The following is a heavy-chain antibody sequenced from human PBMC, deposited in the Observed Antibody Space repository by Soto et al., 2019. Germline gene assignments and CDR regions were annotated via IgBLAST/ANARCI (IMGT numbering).Heavy chain of an antibody. CDR1: GFSFSIHW. V-gene: IGHV3-7*01. CDR2: INQDGSEK. J-gene: IGHJ6*03. Sequence: EGSLRLSCVVSGFSFSIHWMNWVRQAPGKGLEWVANINQDGSEKNYVDSVKGRFTISRDNAEKSLSLQMNSLRAEDTAVYYCARHYYLDVWGKGTTVTV. CDR3: ARHYYLDV.